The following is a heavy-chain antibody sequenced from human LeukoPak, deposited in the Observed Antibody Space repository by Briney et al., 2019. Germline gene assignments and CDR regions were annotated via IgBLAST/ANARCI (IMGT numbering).Heavy chain of an antibody. CDR1: GFTFSNYG. CDR3: AKTYYSSRAHYHYYYYMDV. V-gene: IGHV3-23*01. Sequence: GGSLRLSCAASGFTFSNYGMSWVRKAPGKGLEWVSGISGSGDSTFYPDPVKGRFTISTDNSKNTRYLQMNSLRAEDTAVYYCAKTYYSSRAHYHYYYYMDVWGKGTTVTISS. J-gene: IGHJ6*03. D-gene: IGHD3-10*01. CDR2: ISGSGDST.